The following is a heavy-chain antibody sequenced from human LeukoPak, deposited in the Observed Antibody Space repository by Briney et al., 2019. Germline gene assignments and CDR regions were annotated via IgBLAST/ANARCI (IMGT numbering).Heavy chain of an antibody. V-gene: IGHV1-18*01. J-gene: IGHJ5*02. D-gene: IGHD3-9*01. CDR3: ARDGLRLGARYDILTGYSYNWFDP. CDR1: GYTFTTYG. CDR2: ISAYNGDT. Sequence: ASVKVSCKASGYTFTTYGVTWVRQAPRQGLEWMGWISAYNGDTKYAQKFQGRITMTTDTSTSTANMELRSLRSDDTAVYYCARDGLRLGARYDILTGYSYNWFDPWGQGTLVTVSS.